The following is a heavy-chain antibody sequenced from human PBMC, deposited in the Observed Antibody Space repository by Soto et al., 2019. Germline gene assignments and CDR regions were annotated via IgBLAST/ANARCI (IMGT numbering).Heavy chain of an antibody. V-gene: IGHV1-24*01. CDR2: FDPEDGET. CDR3: AVTRCSGGSCYSDAFDI. Sequence: SVKVSCKVSGYTLTELSMHWVRQAPGKGLEWMGGFDPEDGETIYAQKFQGRVTMTEDTSTDTAYMELSSLRSEDTAVYYCAVTRCSGGSCYSDAFDIWGQGTMVTVSS. CDR1: GYTLTELS. D-gene: IGHD2-15*01. J-gene: IGHJ3*02.